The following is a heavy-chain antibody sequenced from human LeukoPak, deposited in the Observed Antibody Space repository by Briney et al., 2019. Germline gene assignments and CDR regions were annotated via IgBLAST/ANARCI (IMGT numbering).Heavy chain of an antibody. D-gene: IGHD3-10*01. Sequence: GGSLRLSCAASGFTFSTYAMSWVRQAPGKGLEWVSAISGSGGSTYYADSVKGRFTISRDNSKNTLYLQMNSLRAEDTAVYYCAKGPHYGTLWYYYGMDVWGQGTTVTVPS. CDR3: AKGPHYGTLWYYYGMDV. J-gene: IGHJ6*02. CDR1: GFTFSTYA. CDR2: ISGSGGST. V-gene: IGHV3-23*01.